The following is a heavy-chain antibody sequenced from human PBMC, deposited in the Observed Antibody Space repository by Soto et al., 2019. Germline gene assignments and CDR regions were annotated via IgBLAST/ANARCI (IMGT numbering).Heavy chain of an antibody. CDR2: IDTGSVST. D-gene: IGHD1-20*01. V-gene: IGHV3-48*02. Sequence: EAQLVESGGGLVQPGGSLRLSCAASGFTLSRYSMSWVRQAPGKGLEYIAYIDTGSVSTYYADSVEGRFSVFRDNARNSLYLQLNSLRDEDTALYFCTRDRLTGDLREALDIWGQGTLVTVSS. J-gene: IGHJ3*02. CDR1: GFTLSRYS. CDR3: TRDRLTGDLREALDI.